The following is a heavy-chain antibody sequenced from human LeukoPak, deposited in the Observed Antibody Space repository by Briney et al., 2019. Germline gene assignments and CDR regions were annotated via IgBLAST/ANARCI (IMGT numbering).Heavy chain of an antibody. V-gene: IGHV2-5*02. CDR2: IYWDDDK. CDR3: AHRPYGDYEFDY. Sequence: SGPTLVKPTQTLTLTCTFSGFSLSTSGVGVGWVRQPPGKALEWLALIYWDDDKRYSPSLKSRLTITKDTSKNQVVLTMTNMDPVDTATYYCAHRPYGDYEFDYWGQGTLVTVSS. D-gene: IGHD4-17*01. J-gene: IGHJ4*02. CDR1: GFSLSTSGVG.